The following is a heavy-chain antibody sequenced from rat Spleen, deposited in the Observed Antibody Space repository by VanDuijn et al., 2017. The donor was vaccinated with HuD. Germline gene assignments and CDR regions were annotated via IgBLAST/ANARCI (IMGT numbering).Heavy chain of an antibody. D-gene: IGHD4-3*01. CDR2: ISPGGGNT. J-gene: IGHJ3*01. CDR3: VREEFGVRD. CDR1: GFTFSSNW. V-gene: IGHV5-25*01. Sequence: EVQLVESGGGLVQPGSPLKLSCVASGFTFSSNWLNWIRQAPGKGLEWVASISPGGGNTYYRDSVKGRFTVSRDNAKSTLYLQMDSLRSEDTAIYYCVREEFGVRDWGQGTLVTVSS.